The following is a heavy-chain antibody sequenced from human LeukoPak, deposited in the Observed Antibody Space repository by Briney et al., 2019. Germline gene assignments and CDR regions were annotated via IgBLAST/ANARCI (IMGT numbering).Heavy chain of an antibody. D-gene: IGHD4-23*01. CDR1: GYTFTSYD. CDR2: MNPNSGNT. CDR3: AGGYGGYYYYYYMDV. J-gene: IGHJ6*03. Sequence: ASVKVSCKASGYTFTSYDINWVRQATGQGLEWMGWMNPNSGNTGYAQKFQGRVTMTRNTSISTAYMELSSLRSEDTAVYYCAGGYGGYYYYYYMDVWGKGTTVTISS. V-gene: IGHV1-8*01.